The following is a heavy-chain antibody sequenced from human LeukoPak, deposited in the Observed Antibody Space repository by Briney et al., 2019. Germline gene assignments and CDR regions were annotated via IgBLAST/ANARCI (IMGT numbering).Heavy chain of an antibody. V-gene: IGHV3-48*04. CDR1: GFTFSSYT. D-gene: IGHD3-10*01. Sequence: PGGSLRLSCAASGFTFSSYTMNWVRQAPGKGLEWVSYISSGSSTIYYADSVKGRFTISKDNAKNSLYLQMNSLRAEGTAVYYCARVTMIRGITYDYWGQGALVTVSS. J-gene: IGHJ4*02. CDR3: ARVTMIRGITYDY. CDR2: ISSGSSTI.